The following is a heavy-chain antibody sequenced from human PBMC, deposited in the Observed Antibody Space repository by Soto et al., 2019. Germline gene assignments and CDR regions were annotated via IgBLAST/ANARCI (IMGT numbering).Heavy chain of an antibody. D-gene: IGHD3-10*01. J-gene: IGHJ5*02. V-gene: IGHV3-30-3*01. CDR1: GFTFSSYA. CDR2: ISYDGSNK. CDR3: ARDGILLWFGEFPNWFDP. Sequence: QVQLVESGGGVVQPGRSLRLSCAASGFTFSSYAMHWVRQAPGKGLEWVAVISYDGSNKYYADSVKGRFTISRDNSKNPLYLQMNSLRAEDTAVYYCARDGILLWFGEFPNWFDPWGQGTLVTVSS.